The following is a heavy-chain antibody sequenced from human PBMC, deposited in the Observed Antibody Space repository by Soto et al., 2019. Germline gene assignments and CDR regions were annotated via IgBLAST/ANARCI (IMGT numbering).Heavy chain of an antibody. CDR3: AKADRPYYEILTGPDY. V-gene: IGHV3-23*01. D-gene: IGHD3-9*01. Sequence: GGALILSCAASGFTFSSYAMCWVRQAPGKWLEWVSALVVTGGRAYYADSVKGRFTVSRDNSRNTLFLQMNSLRVEDTAIYYCAKADRPYYEILTGPDYWGQGTLVTVSS. J-gene: IGHJ4*02. CDR1: GFTFSSYA. CDR2: LVVTGGRA.